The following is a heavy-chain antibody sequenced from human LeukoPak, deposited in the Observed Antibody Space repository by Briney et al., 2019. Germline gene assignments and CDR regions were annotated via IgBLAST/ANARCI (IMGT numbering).Heavy chain of an antibody. CDR2: INHSGST. J-gene: IGHJ4*02. D-gene: IGHD6-6*01. CDR1: GGSISSGSYY. CDR3: ARGRRMYSSSWRGHDY. Sequence: SETLSLTCTVSGGSISSGSYYWSWIRQPAGKGLEWIGEINHSGSTNYNPSLKSRVTISVDTSKNQFSLKLSSVTAADTAVYYCARGRRMYSSSWRGHDYWGQGTLVTVSS. V-gene: IGHV4-61*10.